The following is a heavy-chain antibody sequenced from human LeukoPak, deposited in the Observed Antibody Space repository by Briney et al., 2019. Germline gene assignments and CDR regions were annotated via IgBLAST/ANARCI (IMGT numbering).Heavy chain of an antibody. Sequence: PSETLSLTCAVSGGSISSGGYSWSWIRQPPGKGLEWIGYIYPSGSTYYNPSLKSRVSIYVDRSKNQLSLELTAVTAADTAVYYGAPWLGESHDVFDIWGQRTMVTVSS. CDR1: GGSISSGGYS. V-gene: IGHV4-30-2*01. CDR3: APWLGESHDVFDI. D-gene: IGHD3-10*01. J-gene: IGHJ3*02. CDR2: IYPSGST.